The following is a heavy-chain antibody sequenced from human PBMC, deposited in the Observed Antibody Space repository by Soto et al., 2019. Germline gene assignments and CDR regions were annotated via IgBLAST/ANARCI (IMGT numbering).Heavy chain of an antibody. V-gene: IGHV3-7*04. J-gene: IGHJ1*01. CDR1: GFTFSGYW. CDR2: IKQDGSKR. D-gene: IGHD6-19*01. CDR3: SWGTGWLVTD. Sequence: EVQLVESGGGLVQPGGSLRLSCAASGFTFSGYWMNWVRQAPGKGLEWVANIKQDGSKRYYVDSVKSRLTISRDNAKKSLYLQMDSLRDEDTAVYYCSWGTGWLVTDWGQGTLVTVSS.